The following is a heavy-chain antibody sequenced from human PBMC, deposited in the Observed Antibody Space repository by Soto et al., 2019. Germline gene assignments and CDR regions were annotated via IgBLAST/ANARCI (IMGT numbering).Heavy chain of an antibody. D-gene: IGHD3-10*01. CDR2: IYHSGSK. CDR3: ARERYGSGSPFDS. CDR1: GGSIFSSSW. Sequence: TSETLSLTCTVSGGSIFSSSWWSWVRQPPGKGLEWIGEIYHSGSKNYDPSLKSRVTISVDKSKNQFSLKLTSVTAADTAIYYCARERYGSGSPFDSWGQGTLVTVSS. J-gene: IGHJ4*02. V-gene: IGHV4-4*02.